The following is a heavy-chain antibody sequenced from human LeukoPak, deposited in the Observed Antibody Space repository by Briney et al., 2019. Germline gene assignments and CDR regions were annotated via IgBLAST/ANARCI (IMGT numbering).Heavy chain of an antibody. Sequence: PGGSLRLSCAASGFTFSSYGMHWVRQAPGKGLEWVAVISYDGSNKYYADSVKGRFTISRDNSKNTLYLQMNSLRAEDTAVYYCAKDQGKECCSSTSCYLRNYYYYGMDVWGQGTTVTVSS. V-gene: IGHV3-30*18. CDR3: AKDQGKECCSSTSCYLRNYYYYGMDV. D-gene: IGHD2-2*01. CDR2: ISYDGSNK. J-gene: IGHJ6*02. CDR1: GFTFSSYG.